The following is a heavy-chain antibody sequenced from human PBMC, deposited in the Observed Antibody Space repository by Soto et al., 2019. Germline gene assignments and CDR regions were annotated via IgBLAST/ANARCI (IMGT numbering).Heavy chain of an antibody. CDR1: GGSISSGGYY. J-gene: IGHJ4*02. Sequence: QVQLQESGPGRVKPSQTLSLTCTVSGGSISSGGYYWSWIRQHPGKGLEWIGYIYYSGSTYYNPSLQSRVTISVDTSQNQFSLKLSSVTAADTAVYYCASLLAYCGGDCYSGFDYWGQGTLVTVSS. CDR2: IYYSGST. V-gene: IGHV4-31*03. CDR3: ASLLAYCGGDCYSGFDY. D-gene: IGHD2-21*02.